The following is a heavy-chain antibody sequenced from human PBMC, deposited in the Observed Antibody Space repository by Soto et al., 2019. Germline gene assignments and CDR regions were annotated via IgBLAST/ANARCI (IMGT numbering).Heavy chain of an antibody. V-gene: IGHV4-30-4*01. CDR2: IFSSGTT. CDR3: ARVPSPFDYYYAMDV. D-gene: IGHD3-16*01. CDR1: GDSISSGNKY. Sequence: QVQLRESGPGLVMPSQTLSLTCTVSGDSISSGNKYWSWIRQPPGKVLEWIGYIFSSGTTYYNPSLKRRRTMSLDASQHPFSLKLNSLTDADTAVYFCARVPSPFDYYYAMDVWGQGTTVTVSS. J-gene: IGHJ6*02.